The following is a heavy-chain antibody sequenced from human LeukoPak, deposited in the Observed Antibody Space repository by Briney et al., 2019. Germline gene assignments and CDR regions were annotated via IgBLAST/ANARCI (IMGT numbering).Heavy chain of an antibody. CDR2: INPNTGGT. D-gene: IGHD1-14*01. J-gene: IGHJ3*02. CDR3: AREGPVPAGGFEI. V-gene: IGHV1-2*02. CDR1: GYTFTGCY. Sequence: ASVKVSCKASGYTFTGCYLHWVRQAPGQGLEWMGWINPNTGGTNYAQNFQGRVAMTRDTSIRTAYIELSRLRSDDTAVYYCAREGPVPAGGFEIWGQGTMVTVSS.